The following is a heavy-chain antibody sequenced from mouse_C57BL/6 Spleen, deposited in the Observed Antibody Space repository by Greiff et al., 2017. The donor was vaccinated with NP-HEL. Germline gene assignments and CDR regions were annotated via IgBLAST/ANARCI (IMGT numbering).Heavy chain of an antibody. CDR1: GYTFTSYW. D-gene: IGHD1-1*01. CDR2: IDPSDSYT. Sequence: QVQLQQPGAELVMPGASVKLSCKASGYTFTSYWMHWVKQRPGQGLEWIGEIDPSDSYTNYTQKFKGKSTLTVDKSSSTAYMQLSSLTSEDSAVYYCARYISYYFDYWGQGTTLTVSS. CDR3: ARYISYYFDY. J-gene: IGHJ2*01. V-gene: IGHV1-69*01.